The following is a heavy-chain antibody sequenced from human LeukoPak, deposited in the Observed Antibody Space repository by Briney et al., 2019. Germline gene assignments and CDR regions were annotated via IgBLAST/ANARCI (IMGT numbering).Heavy chain of an antibody. V-gene: IGHV4-59*01. D-gene: IGHD3-10*01. CDR3: ARDTRLPRGYYYYGMDV. J-gene: IGHJ6*02. CDR2: IYYSGST. CDR1: GGSFSGYY. Sequence: SETLSLTCAVYGGSFSGYYWSWIRQPPGKGLEWIGYIYYSGSTNYNPSLKSRVTISVDTSKNQFSLKLSSVTAADTAVYYCARDTRLPRGYYYYGMDVWGQGTTVTVSS.